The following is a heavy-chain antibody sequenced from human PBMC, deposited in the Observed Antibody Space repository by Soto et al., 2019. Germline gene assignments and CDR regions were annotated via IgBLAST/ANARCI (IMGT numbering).Heavy chain of an antibody. V-gene: IGHV3-23*01. CDR1: GFTFSSYA. J-gene: IGHJ6*02. D-gene: IGHD6-19*01. Sequence: PGGSLRLSCAASGFTFSSYAMSWVRQAPGKGLEWVSAISGSGGSTYYADSVKGRFTISRDNSKNTLYLQMNSLRAEDTAVYYCAKEVQIAVAPLPLQAPMDVWGQGTTVTVSS. CDR3: AKEVQIAVAPLPLQAPMDV. CDR2: ISGSGGST.